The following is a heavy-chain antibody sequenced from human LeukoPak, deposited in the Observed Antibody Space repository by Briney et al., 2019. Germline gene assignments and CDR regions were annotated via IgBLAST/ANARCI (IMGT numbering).Heavy chain of an antibody. V-gene: IGHV1-8*02. J-gene: IGHJ4*02. CDR2: MNPNSGNT. CDR1: GGTFSSYA. D-gene: IGHD5-24*01. CDR3: ARQEMATITGCDY. Sequence: ASVKVSCKASGGTFSSYAISWVRQAPGQGLEWMGWMNPNSGNTGYAQKFQGRVTMTRNTSISTAYMELSSLRSEDTAVYYCARQEMATITGCDYWGQGTLVTVSS.